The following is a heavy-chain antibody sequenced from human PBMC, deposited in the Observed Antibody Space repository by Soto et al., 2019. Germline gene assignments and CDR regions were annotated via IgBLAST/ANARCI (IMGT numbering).Heavy chain of an antibody. CDR2: INPSGGST. J-gene: IGHJ4*01. D-gene: IGHD3-22*01. Sequence: VSVKVSCKASGYTFSIYYMHWVRQAPGQGLEWVGIINPSGGSTSYAQRFQGRVTLTRDTSTSTVYMELSSLRSEDTGIYYCTTDSYSTMIVVRFDYWGHGTLVTVSS. CDR1: GYTFSIYY. CDR3: TTDSYSTMIVVRFDY. V-gene: IGHV1-46*01.